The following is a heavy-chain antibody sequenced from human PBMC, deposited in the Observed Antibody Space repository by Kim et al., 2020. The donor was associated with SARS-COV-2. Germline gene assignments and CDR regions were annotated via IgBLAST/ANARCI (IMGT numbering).Heavy chain of an antibody. CDR2: INPSGGST. V-gene: IGHV1-46*01. CDR3: ARLTTRRVGVVAGGGLGAFDI. J-gene: IGHJ3*02. D-gene: IGHD2-15*01. Sequence: ASVKVSCKASGYTFTSYYMHWVRQAPGQGLEWMGIINPSGGSTSYAQKFQGRVTMTRDTSTSTGYMELSSLRSEDTAVYYCARLTTRRVGVVAGGGLGAFDIWGQRTMGTVSA. CDR1: GYTFTSYY.